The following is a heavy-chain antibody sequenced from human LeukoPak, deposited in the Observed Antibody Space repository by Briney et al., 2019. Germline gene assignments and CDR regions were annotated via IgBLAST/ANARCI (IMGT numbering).Heavy chain of an antibody. CDR3: ARDQEWLRFDY. D-gene: IGHD5-12*01. V-gene: IGHV1-69*05. J-gene: IGHJ4*02. CDR1: GGTLSSYA. CDR2: IIPIFGTA. Sequence: GSSVKVSCKASGGTLSSYAISWVRQAPGQGLEWMGRIIPIFGTANYAQKFQGRVTITTDESTSTAYMELSILRSEDTAVYYCARDQEWLRFDYWGQGTLVTVSS.